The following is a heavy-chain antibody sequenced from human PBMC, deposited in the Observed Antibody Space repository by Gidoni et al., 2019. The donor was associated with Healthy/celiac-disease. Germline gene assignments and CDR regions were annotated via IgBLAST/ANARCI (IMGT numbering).Heavy chain of an antibody. V-gene: IGHV4-39*01. D-gene: IGHD2-21*02. CDR3: AGLGGDSPYYYGMDV. CDR1: GGSISRSSYY. CDR2: IYYSGST. J-gene: IGHJ6*02. Sequence: QLQLQESGPGLVKPSETLSLTCTVSGGSISRSSYYWGWIRQPPGKGREWIGSIYYSGSTYYNPYLKSRVTISVDTSKNQFSLKLSSVTAADTAVYYCAGLGGDSPYYYGMDVWGQGTTVTVSS.